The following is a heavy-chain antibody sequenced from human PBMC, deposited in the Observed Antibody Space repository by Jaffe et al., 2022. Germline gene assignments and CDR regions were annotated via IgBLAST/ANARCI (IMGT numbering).Heavy chain of an antibody. CDR3: AKDPYSNSFYAFDI. J-gene: IGHJ3*02. V-gene: IGHV3-9*01. Sequence: EVQLVESGGGLVQPGRSLRLSCAASGFTFDDYAMHWVRQAPGKGLEWVSGITWNSATIGYADSVKGRFTISRDNAKNSLYLQMNSLRPEDTALYYCAKDPYSNSFYAFDIWGQGTMVTVSS. D-gene: IGHD4-4*01. CDR2: ITWNSATI. CDR1: GFTFDDYA.